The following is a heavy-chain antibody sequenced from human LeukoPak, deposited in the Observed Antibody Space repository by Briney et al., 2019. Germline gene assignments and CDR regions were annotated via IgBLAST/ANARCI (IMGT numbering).Heavy chain of an antibody. V-gene: IGHV3-30*04. CDR2: ISSDGSKI. Sequence: GGSLRLSCAASGFIFSNYAMHWVRQAPGKGLEWVALISSDGSKIYYADSVKGRFTISRDNAKNSLYLQMNSLRAEDTAVYYCARGPTMKMDVWGKGTTVTVSS. J-gene: IGHJ6*04. CDR3: ARGPTMKMDV. CDR1: GFIFSNYA. D-gene: IGHD3-22*01.